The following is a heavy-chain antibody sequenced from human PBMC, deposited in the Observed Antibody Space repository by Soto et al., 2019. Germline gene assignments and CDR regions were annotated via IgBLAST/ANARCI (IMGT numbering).Heavy chain of an antibody. CDR2: INPNSGGT. CDR3: ARWGYRYVEYYFDY. J-gene: IGHJ4*02. CDR1: GYTFTGYY. Sequence: ASVKVSCKASGYTFTGYYMHWVRQAPGQGLEWMGWINPNSGGTNYAQKFQGRVTMTRDTSISTAYMELSRLRSDDTAVYYCARWGYRYVEYYFDYWGQGTLLTVSS. V-gene: IGHV1-2*02. D-gene: IGHD5-18*01.